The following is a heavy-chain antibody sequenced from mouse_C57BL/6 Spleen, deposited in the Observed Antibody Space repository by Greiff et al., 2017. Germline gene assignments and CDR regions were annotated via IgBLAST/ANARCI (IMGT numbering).Heavy chain of an antibody. J-gene: IGHJ4*01. D-gene: IGHD1-1*01. CDR3: ARRVTTVVAPMDY. V-gene: IGHV1-59*01. Sequence: QVQLQQPGAELVRPGTSVKLSCKASGYTFTSYWMHWVKQRPGQGLECIGVIDPSDSYTNYNQKFKGKATLTVDTSSSTAYMQLSSLTSEDSAVYYCARRVTTVVAPMDYWGQGTSVTVSS. CDR2: IDPSDSYT. CDR1: GYTFTSYW.